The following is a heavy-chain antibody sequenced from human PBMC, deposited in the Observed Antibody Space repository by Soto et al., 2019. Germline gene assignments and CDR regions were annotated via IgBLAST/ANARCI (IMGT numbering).Heavy chain of an antibody. D-gene: IGHD3-22*01. CDR3: ASFDYYDSSGYYDY. J-gene: IGHJ4*02. V-gene: IGHV1-3*01. CDR2: INDGNGNT. Sequence: ASVKVSFKASGYTFTSYAMHWVRQAPGQRLEWMGWINDGNGNTKYSQKFQGRVTITRDTSASTAYMELSSLRSEDTAVYYCASFDYYDSSGYYDYWGQGTLVTVSS. CDR1: GYTFTSYA.